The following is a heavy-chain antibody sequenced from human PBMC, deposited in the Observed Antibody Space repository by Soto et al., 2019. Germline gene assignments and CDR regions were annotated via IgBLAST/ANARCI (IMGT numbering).Heavy chain of an antibody. Sequence: PGGSLRLSCEASGFTFSSYTMNWVRRAPGKGLEWVATIGGSGDGTYYGDSVKGRFTISRDNSKNTLYLQMNSLRAEDTAVYYCAKHPYCGGDCYLDFDYWGQGTLVTVSS. CDR2: IGGSGDGT. J-gene: IGHJ4*02. CDR1: GFTFSSYT. V-gene: IGHV3-23*01. D-gene: IGHD2-21*02. CDR3: AKHPYCGGDCYLDFDY.